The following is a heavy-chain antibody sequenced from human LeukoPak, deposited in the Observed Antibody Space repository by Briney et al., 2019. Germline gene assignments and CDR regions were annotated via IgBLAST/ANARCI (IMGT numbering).Heavy chain of an antibody. D-gene: IGHD2-2*01. Sequence: GGSLRLFCAASGFTFSSYGMHWVRQAPGKGLEWVAVIWYDGSNKYYADSVKGRFTISRDNSKNTLYLQMNSPRAEDTAVYYCARDAMAAFDYWGQGTLVTVSS. V-gene: IGHV3-33*01. CDR3: ARDAMAAFDY. J-gene: IGHJ4*02. CDR2: IWYDGSNK. CDR1: GFTFSSYG.